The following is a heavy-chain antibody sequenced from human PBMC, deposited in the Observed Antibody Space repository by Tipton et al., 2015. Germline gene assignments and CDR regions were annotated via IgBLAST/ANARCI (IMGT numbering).Heavy chain of an antibody. Sequence: GLVKPSETLSLTCTVSGGSVSSDSYYWNWIRQPPGKGLEWIGYIDYSGSTAYNPSLKGRVSISADTSKAQLSLKLRSVTAADTAVYYCARGEQDCRRPICRGGLDVRGQGTMVIASS. V-gene: IGHV4-61*01. D-gene: IGHD2-15*01. CDR3: ARGEQDCRRPICRGGLDV. CDR2: IDYSGST. CDR1: GGSVSSDSYY. J-gene: IGHJ3*01.